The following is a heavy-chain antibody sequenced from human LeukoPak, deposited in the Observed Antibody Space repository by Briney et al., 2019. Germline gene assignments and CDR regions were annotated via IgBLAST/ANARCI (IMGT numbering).Heavy chain of an antibody. CDR2: ISGSGGST. CDR3: AKAPTINDYGDYFDY. Sequence: GGSPRLSCAASGFTFSSYAMSWVRQAPGKGLEWVSAISGSGGSTYYADSVKGRFTISRDNSKNTLYLQMNSLRAEDTAVYYCAKAPTINDYGDYFDYWGQGTLVTVSS. D-gene: IGHD4-17*01. J-gene: IGHJ4*02. CDR1: GFTFSSYA. V-gene: IGHV3-23*01.